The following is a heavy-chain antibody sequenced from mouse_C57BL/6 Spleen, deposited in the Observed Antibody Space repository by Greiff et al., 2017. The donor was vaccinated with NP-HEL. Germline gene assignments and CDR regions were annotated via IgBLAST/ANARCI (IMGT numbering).Heavy chain of an antibody. D-gene: IGHD1-1*01. Sequence: QVQLQQSGAELAKPGASVKLSCKASGYTFTSYWMHWVKQRPGQGLEWIGYINPSSGYTKYNQKFKDKATLTADKSSSTAYMQLSSLTYEDSAVDYCARFVTTVVRYFDVWGTGTTVTVSS. J-gene: IGHJ1*03. CDR3: ARFVTTVVRYFDV. CDR1: GYTFTSYW. CDR2: INPSSGYT. V-gene: IGHV1-7*01.